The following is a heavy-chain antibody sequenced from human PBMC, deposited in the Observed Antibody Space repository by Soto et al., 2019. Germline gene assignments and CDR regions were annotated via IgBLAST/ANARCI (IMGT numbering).Heavy chain of an antibody. CDR1: GGTFSSYA. D-gene: IGHD3-22*01. V-gene: IGHV1-69*01. J-gene: IGHJ3*02. Sequence: KVSCKASGGTFSSYAISWVRQAPGQGLEWMGGIIPIFGTANYAQKFQGRVTITADESTSTAYMELSSLRSEDTAVYYCARASQMIVVLNAFDIWGQGTMVTVSS. CDR2: IIPIFGTA. CDR3: ARASQMIVVLNAFDI.